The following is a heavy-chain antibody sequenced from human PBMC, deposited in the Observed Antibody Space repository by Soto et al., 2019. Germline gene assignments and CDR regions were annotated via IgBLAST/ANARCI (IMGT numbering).Heavy chain of an antibody. J-gene: IGHJ5*02. CDR2: IYCSGST. V-gene: IGHV4-31*03. Sequence: SETLSLTCTVSGGSISSGGYYWSWIRQHPGKGLEWIWYIYCSGSTYYNPSLKSRVTISVDTSKNQFSLKLSSVTAADTVVYYLARGRPSSYYDFWCVYYNEKVNWFDPWGQGTLVTVSS. D-gene: IGHD3-3*01. CDR3: ARGRPSSYYDFWCVYYNEKVNWFDP. CDR1: GGSISSGGYY.